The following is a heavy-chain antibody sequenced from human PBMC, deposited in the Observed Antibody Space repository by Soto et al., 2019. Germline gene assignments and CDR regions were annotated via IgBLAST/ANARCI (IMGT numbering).Heavy chain of an antibody. Sequence: VQLVESGGGLVQPGGSLRLSCAASGFTFSSSEMNWVRQAPGKGLEWVSYISISGRTIYYADSVKGRFTISRDNAKNSLYLQMNSLRAEDTALYYCARNYFFDYWGQGTLVTVSS. J-gene: IGHJ4*02. CDR1: GFTFSSSE. CDR3: ARNYFFDY. CDR2: ISISGRTI. V-gene: IGHV3-48*03.